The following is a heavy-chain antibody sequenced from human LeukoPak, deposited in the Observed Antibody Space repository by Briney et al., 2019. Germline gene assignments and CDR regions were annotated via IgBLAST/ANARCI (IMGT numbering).Heavy chain of an antibody. CDR2: IIPIFGTA. CDR1: GGTFSSSA. D-gene: IGHD4-17*01. Sequence: SVKVSCKASGGTFSSSAISWVRQAPGQGLEWMGGIIPIFGTANYAQKFQGRVTITTDETTSTAYMELSSLRSEDTAVYYCADDYGDYRAFDIWGQGTMVTVSS. V-gene: IGHV1-69*05. CDR3: ADDYGDYRAFDI. J-gene: IGHJ3*02.